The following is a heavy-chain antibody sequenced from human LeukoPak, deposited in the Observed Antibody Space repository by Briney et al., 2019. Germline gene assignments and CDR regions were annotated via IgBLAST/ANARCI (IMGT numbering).Heavy chain of an antibody. CDR2: INPNSGGT. J-gene: IGHJ6*03. CDR1: GCTFTGYY. V-gene: IGHV1-2*02. CDR3: ARALRWIQLWHPKNYYYYYMDV. Sequence: ASVKVSCKASGCTFTGYYMHWVRQAPGQGLEWMGWINPNSGGTNYAQKFQGRVTMTRDTSISTAYMELSSLRSEDTAVYYCARALRWIQLWHPKNYYYYYMDVWGKGTTVTISS. D-gene: IGHD5-18*01.